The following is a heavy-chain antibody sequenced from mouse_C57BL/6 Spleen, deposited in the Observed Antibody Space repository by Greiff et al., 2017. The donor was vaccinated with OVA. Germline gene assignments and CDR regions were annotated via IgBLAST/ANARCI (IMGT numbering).Heavy chain of an antibody. V-gene: IGHV1-64*01. CDR2: IHPNSGST. J-gene: IGHJ4*01. Sequence: VQLQQPGAELVKPGASVKLSCKASGYTFTSYWMHWVKQRPGQGLEWIGMIHPNSGSTNYNEKFKSKATLTVDTSSSTAYMQLSSLTSEDSAVYYCARGDDYDGDYAMDYWGQGTSVTVSS. CDR1: GYTFTSYW. CDR3: ARGDDYDGDYAMDY. D-gene: IGHD2-4*01.